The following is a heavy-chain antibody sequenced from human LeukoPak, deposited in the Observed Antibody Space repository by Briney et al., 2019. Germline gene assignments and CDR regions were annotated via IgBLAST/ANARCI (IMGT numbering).Heavy chain of an antibody. CDR3: AGNILVGEGAPRVKGFDI. V-gene: IGHV3-23*01. Sequence: GGSLRLSCAAAGLTFSSYAISWGRQAPGTGLEGVAAISGSGGGTYYADSVKGRFTISRDNSRNTLYLQLNSLRVEDTAVYYCAGNILVGEGAPRVKGFDILGQGTIVTVSS. J-gene: IGHJ3*02. D-gene: IGHD2-15*01. CDR1: GLTFSSYA. CDR2: ISGSGGGT.